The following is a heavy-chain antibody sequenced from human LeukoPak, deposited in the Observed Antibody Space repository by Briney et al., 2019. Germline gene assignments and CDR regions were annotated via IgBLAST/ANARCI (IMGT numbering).Heavy chain of an antibody. CDR3: ARGPEDSSSWYYYYYGMDV. CDR2: IKQDGGEK. Sequence: GGSLRLSCAASGFTFSSYWMSWVRQAPGKGLEWVANIKQDGGEKYYVDSVKGRFTISRDNAKNSLYLQMNSLRAEDTAVYYCARGPEDSSSWYYYYYGMDVWGQGTTVTVSS. CDR1: GFTFSSYW. D-gene: IGHD6-13*01. J-gene: IGHJ6*02. V-gene: IGHV3-7*01.